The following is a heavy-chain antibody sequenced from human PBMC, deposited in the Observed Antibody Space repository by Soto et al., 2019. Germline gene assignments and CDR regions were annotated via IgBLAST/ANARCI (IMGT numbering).Heavy chain of an antibody. J-gene: IGHJ3*02. CDR3: ARGELLDSGNVVVPAAPLDAFDI. CDR1: GYTFTSYG. CDR2: ISAYNGNT. V-gene: IGHV1-18*01. Sequence: ASVKVSCKASGYTFTSYGISWVRQAPGQGLERMGWISAYNGNTNYAQKLQGRVTMTTDTSTSTAYMELRSLRSDDTAVYYCARGELLDSGNVVVPAAPLDAFDIWGQGTMVTVSS. D-gene: IGHD2-2*01.